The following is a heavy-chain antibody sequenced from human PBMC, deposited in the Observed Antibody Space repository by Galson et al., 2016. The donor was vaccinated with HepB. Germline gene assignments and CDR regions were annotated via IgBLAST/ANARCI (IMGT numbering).Heavy chain of an antibody. J-gene: IGHJ4*02. Sequence: SLRLSCAASGFTFSHTWMSWVRQSPGKGLEWVGRIKTKTDGGATDYAAPVKGRFIISRDDSKNTLHLQINSLKPEDTAVYYCTAGPQPAAIAFDHWGQGTLVTVSS. D-gene: IGHD2-2*01. CDR1: GFTFSHTW. CDR3: TAGPQPAAIAFDH. CDR2: IKTKTDGGAT. V-gene: IGHV3-15*01.